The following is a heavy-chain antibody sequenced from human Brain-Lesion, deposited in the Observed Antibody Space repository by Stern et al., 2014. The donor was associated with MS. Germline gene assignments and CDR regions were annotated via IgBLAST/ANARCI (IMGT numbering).Heavy chain of an antibody. CDR1: GGSISSSGYY. Sequence: QVQLVQSGPGLVKPSQTLSLTCTVSGGSISSSGYYWSWIRQPADKGLEWIGRIHDSGSTYYNPSLKSGDTISRDTAKTQFPLKLPSVTAADTAVYYCATTRWDLFTWNWFDPWGQGTLVTVSS. CDR2: IHDSGST. J-gene: IGHJ5*02. CDR3: ATTRWDLFTWNWFDP. V-gene: IGHV4-61*02. D-gene: IGHD1-26*01.